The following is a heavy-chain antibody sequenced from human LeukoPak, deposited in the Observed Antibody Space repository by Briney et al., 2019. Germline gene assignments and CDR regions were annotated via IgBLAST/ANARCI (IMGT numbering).Heavy chain of an antibody. CDR3: ARKTYCSGGRCYGENWFDP. V-gene: IGHV4-59*08. CDR1: GGSISGYY. CDR2: IYYAGIA. J-gene: IGHJ5*02. D-gene: IGHD2-15*01. Sequence: SETLSLTCTVTGGSISGYYWNWIRQSPGKGLEWIANIYYAGIADYNPSLKSRVTTSVDTSKNEISLILSSVTAADTAVYYCARKTYCSGGRCYGENWFDPWGQGTLVTVSP.